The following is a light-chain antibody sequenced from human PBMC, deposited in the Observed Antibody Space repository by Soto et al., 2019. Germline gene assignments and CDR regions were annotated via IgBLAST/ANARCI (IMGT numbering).Light chain of an antibody. V-gene: IGKV3-15*01. CDR1: QSVSSSY. Sequence: EIVLTQSPGTLSLSPGERGTLSCRASQSVSSSYLAWYQHKPGQAPRLLIYGASTRATGIPARFSGSGSGTEFTLTISSLQSEDFAVYYCQQYNNWPPLFTFGPGTKVDIK. CDR2: GAS. CDR3: QQYNNWPPLFT. J-gene: IGKJ3*01.